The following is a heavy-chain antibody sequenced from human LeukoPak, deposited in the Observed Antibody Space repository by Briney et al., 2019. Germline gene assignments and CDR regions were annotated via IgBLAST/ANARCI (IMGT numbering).Heavy chain of an antibody. CDR1: GITLSNYG. V-gene: IGHV3-23*01. CDR2: ISDSAGRT. Sequence: GGSLRLSCAVSGITLSNYGMSWVRQAPGKGLEWVAGISDSAGRTNYADSVKGRFTISRDNPKNTLYLQMNSLSAEDTAVYFCAKRGVVIRVILVGFHKEAYYFDSWGQGALVTVSS. D-gene: IGHD2-21*01. J-gene: IGHJ4*02. CDR3: AKRGVVIRVILVGFHKEAYYFDS.